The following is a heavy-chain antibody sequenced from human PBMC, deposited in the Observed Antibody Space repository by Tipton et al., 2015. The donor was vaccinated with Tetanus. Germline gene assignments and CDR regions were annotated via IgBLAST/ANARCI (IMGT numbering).Heavy chain of an antibody. D-gene: IGHD6-13*01. J-gene: IGHJ6*03. CDR1: GGSISSSNW. CDR2: IYYSGST. V-gene: IGHV4-4*02. Sequence: TLSLTCAVSGGSISSSNWWSWVRQPPGKGLEWIGYIYYSGSTNYNPSLKSRVTISVDTSKNQFSLKLSSVTAADTAVYYCARSEQQLVRGYYYYYYMDVWGKGTTVTVSS. CDR3: ARSEQQLVRGYYYYYYMDV.